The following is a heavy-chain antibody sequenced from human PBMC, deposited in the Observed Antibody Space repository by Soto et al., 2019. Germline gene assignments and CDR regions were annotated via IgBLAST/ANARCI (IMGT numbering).Heavy chain of an antibody. V-gene: IGHV3-48*02. CDR3: ARGVYSPTGCSWYLHNHHAMDV. CDR2: ITSSSSTI. CDR1: GFTFNNYI. Sequence: EVQLVESGGGLVQPGGSLRLSCAASGFTFNNYIMNWVRQAPGKGLEWLSYITSSSSTIYYADSVKGRCTISRDDAKNSLFLQMNSLRDEDTAVYFCARGVYSPTGCSWYLHNHHAMDVWGQGTTVTVSS. D-gene: IGHD6-13*01. J-gene: IGHJ6*02.